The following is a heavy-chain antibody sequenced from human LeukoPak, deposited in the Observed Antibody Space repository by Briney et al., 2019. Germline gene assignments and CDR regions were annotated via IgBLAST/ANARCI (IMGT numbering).Heavy chain of an antibody. CDR3: AKDPTRPEYQLLPVLEDY. Sequence: GGSLRLSCAVSGFIVNTYYMSWVRQAPGKGLEWVSIIYSDGSTYYADSVKGRFTISRDNSKNTLYLQMNSLRAEDTAVYYCAKDPTRPEYQLLPVLEDYWGQGTLVTASS. CDR1: GFIVNTYY. J-gene: IGHJ4*02. D-gene: IGHD2-2*01. V-gene: IGHV3-66*02. CDR2: IYSDGST.